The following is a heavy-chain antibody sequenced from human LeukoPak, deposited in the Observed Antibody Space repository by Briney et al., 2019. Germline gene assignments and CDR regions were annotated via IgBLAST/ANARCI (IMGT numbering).Heavy chain of an antibody. J-gene: IGHJ6*02. Sequence: PGGSLRLSCAASGFTFSNYWLSWVRQAPGKGLEWVANIKLDGSEKYYVDSVKGRFTISRDNAKNTLCLQMNSLRAEDTAVYYCARAGPTYGDYLNYYYGMDVWGQGTTVTVSS. D-gene: IGHD4-17*01. V-gene: IGHV3-7*01. CDR2: IKLDGSEK. CDR3: ARAGPTYGDYLNYYYGMDV. CDR1: GFTFSNYW.